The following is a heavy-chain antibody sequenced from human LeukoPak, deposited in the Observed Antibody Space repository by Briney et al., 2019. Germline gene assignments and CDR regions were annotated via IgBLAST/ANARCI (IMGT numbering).Heavy chain of an antibody. J-gene: IGHJ4*02. CDR1: GYTFTGYY. D-gene: IGHD1-26*01. CDR3: ARAGGATSKPRFDY. V-gene: IGHV1-2*02. Sequence: ASVKVSCKAPGYTFTGYYMHWVRQAPGQGLEWMGWINPNSGGTNYAQKFQGRVTMTRDTSISTAYMELSRLRSDDTAVYYCARAGGATSKPRFDYWGQGTLVTVSS. CDR2: INPNSGGT.